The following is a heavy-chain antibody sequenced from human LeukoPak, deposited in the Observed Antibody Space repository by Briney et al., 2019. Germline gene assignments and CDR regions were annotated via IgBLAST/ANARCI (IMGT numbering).Heavy chain of an antibody. D-gene: IGHD6-19*01. CDR3: ARPSSGWGGDAFDI. CDR1: GFTFSSYS. V-gene: IGHV3-21*01. Sequence: GGSLRLSCAASGFTFSSYSMNWVRQAPGKGLEWVSSISSSSSYIYYEDSVKGRFTISRDNAKNSLYLQMNSLRAEDTAVYYCARPSSGWGGDAFDIWGQGTMVTVSS. J-gene: IGHJ3*02. CDR2: ISSSSSYI.